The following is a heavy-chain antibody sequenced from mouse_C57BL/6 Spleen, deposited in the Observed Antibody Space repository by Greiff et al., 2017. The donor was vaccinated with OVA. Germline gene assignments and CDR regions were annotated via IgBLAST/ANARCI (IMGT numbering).Heavy chain of an antibody. CDR2: ISSGSSTI. J-gene: IGHJ3*01. CDR3: ARGGESGDTWLAD. CDR1: GFTFSDYG. Sequence: EVQLVESGGGLVKPGGSLKLSCAASGFTFSDYGMHWVRQAPEKGLEWVAYISSGSSTIYYADTVKGRFTISSDNAKNTLFLQMTSLRSEDTAMYDCARGGESGDTWLADWGQGTLVTVSA. V-gene: IGHV5-17*01. D-gene: IGHD3-3*01.